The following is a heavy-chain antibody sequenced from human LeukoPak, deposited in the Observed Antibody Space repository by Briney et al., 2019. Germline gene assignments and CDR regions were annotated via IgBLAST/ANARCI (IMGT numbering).Heavy chain of an antibody. Sequence: SETLSLTCAVYGGSFSGYYWSWIPQPPGKGLEWIGSFYYSGSTYYNPSLKSRVTISVDTSKNQFSLNLTSVTAADTAVYYCVSSTHLTSGPFDYWGQGTLVTVSS. CDR2: FYYSGST. V-gene: IGHV4-59*05. D-gene: IGHD5/OR15-5a*01. CDR3: VSSTHLTSGPFDY. J-gene: IGHJ4*02. CDR1: GGSFSGYY.